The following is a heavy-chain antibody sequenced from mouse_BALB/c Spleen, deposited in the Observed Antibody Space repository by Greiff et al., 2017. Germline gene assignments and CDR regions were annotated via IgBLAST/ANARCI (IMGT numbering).Heavy chain of an antibody. CDR3: ASGRYDYDAFDY. J-gene: IGHJ2*01. D-gene: IGHD2-4*01. CDR2: ISSGGSYT. CDR1: GFTFSSYG. Sequence: EVQLVESGGDLVKPGGSLKLSCAASGFTFSSYGMSWVRQTPDKRLEWVATISSGGSYTYYPDSVKGRFTISRDNAKNTLYLQMSSLKSEDTAMYYCASGRYDYDAFDYWGQGTTLTVSS. V-gene: IGHV5-6*01.